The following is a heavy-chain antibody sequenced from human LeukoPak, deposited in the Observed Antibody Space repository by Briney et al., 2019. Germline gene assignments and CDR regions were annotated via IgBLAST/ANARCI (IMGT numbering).Heavy chain of an antibody. CDR3: AKDSRMMVVFITGKGTEFDY. CDR1: GFTFSNYG. D-gene: IGHD3-22*01. J-gene: IGHJ4*02. CDR2: IRYDGSNK. Sequence: GGSLRLSCAASGFTFSNYGMHWVRQAPGKGLEWVAFIRYDGSNKYYSDSVKGRFTESRDNSKNTLYLQMNSLRAEDTAVYYCAKDSRMMVVFITGKGTEFDYWGQGALVTVSS. V-gene: IGHV3-30*02.